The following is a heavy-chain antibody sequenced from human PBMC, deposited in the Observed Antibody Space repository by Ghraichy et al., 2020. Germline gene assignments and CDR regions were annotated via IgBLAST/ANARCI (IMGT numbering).Heavy chain of an antibody. CDR1: GDSMSSRAW. D-gene: IGHD2-2*01. CDR3: AKGPCYGPVRLWFDP. J-gene: IGHJ5*02. V-gene: IGHV4-4*02. Sequence: SETLSLTCTVSGDSMSSRAWWSWVRQSPGKGLEWIGEIYHSGTANYNPSLKSRVSMSVAKSKNQFSLELTSVTAADTAVYFCAKGPCYGPVRLWFDPWGQRTQVTVRS. CDR2: IYHSGTA.